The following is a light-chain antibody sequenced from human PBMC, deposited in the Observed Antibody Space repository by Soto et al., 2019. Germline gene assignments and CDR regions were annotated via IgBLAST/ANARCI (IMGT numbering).Light chain of an antibody. Sequence: DIQMTQSPSSLSASVGDRVTITCRASQSISRYLNWYQQKPGKAPKLLIYSASALKRGVPSRFSGSGSGTDFALTVSSLQPEDFATYYCQQADTFPWTFGQGTKVEIK. CDR3: QQADTFPWT. CDR1: QSISRY. V-gene: IGKV1-39*01. CDR2: SAS. J-gene: IGKJ1*01.